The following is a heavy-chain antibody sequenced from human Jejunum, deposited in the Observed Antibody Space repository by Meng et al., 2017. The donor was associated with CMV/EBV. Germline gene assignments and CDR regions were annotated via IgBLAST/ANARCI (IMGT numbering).Heavy chain of an antibody. D-gene: IGHD3-10*01. J-gene: IGHJ4*02. V-gene: IGHV4-4*01. CDR2: ISHSGITNGKPSNCKPS. CDR3: ARVVLLSASGSHYNVYFAY. Sequence: QPLGKGLEWIGEISHSGITNGKPSNCKPSNCKPSLKSRVTISADKSKKQFSLKLTSVTAADTAVSCCARVVLLSASGSHYNVYFAYCVQGTLVTVSS.